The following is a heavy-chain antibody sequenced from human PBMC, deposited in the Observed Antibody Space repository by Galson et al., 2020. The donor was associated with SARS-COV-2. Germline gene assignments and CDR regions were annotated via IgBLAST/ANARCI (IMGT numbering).Heavy chain of an antibody. Sequence: GGSLRLSCAASGFTFTNYAIHWVRQAPGKGLEWVAVISHDGRIEVYADSVKGRFTISRDNSENMLFLQMDSLRADDTAMYYCARDVSGGASDIWGQGTMVTVSS. CDR2: ISHDGRIE. D-gene: IGHD1-26*01. V-gene: IGHV3-30*04. CDR1: GFTFTNYA. J-gene: IGHJ3*02. CDR3: ARDVSGGASDI.